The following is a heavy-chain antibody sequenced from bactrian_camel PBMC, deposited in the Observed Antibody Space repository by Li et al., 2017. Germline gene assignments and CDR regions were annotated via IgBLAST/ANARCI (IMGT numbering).Heavy chain of an antibody. J-gene: IGHJ4*01. D-gene: IGHD5*01. V-gene: IGHV3S53*01. CDR2: IGSDRAT. CDR3: AASGYRWGTTWANPSRYEL. Sequence: VQLVESGGGSVRAGTSLTLTCVTSGSTDDGHCMGWFRQVPGKQREKVALIGSDRATHYSQSVKGRFTISKDSAKNTLSLVMDHLKPEDSGTYYCAASGYRWGTTWANPSRYELWGQGTQVTVS. CDR1: GSTDDGHC.